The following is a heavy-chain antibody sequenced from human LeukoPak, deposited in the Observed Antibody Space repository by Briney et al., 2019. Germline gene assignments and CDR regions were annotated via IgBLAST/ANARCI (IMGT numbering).Heavy chain of an antibody. CDR2: INPSGGST. Sequence: ASVKVSCKASGYSFTNYAMNWVRQAPGQGLEWMGIINPSGGSTSYAQKFQGRVTMTRDMSTSTVYMELSSLRSEDTAVYYCARGEAVAAPSRISVWGQGTLVTVSS. CDR3: ARGEAVAAPSRISV. J-gene: IGHJ4*02. CDR1: GYSFTNYA. V-gene: IGHV1-46*01. D-gene: IGHD6-19*01.